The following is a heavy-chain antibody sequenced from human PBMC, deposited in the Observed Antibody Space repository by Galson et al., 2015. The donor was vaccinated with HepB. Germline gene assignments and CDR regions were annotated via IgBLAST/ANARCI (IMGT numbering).Heavy chain of an antibody. CDR2: THHRSKWYN. V-gene: IGHV6-1*01. CDR3: AREVAGTAGDYFDY. CDR1: GDSVSSNSAA. Sequence: CAISGDSVSSNSAACNWIRQSPSRGLEGLGRTHHRSKWYNEYEVAVKSRITINPDTSKNQFSLQLNSVTPEDTAVYYCAREVAGTAGDYFDYWGQGTLVTVSP. D-gene: IGHD6-19*01. J-gene: IGHJ4*02.